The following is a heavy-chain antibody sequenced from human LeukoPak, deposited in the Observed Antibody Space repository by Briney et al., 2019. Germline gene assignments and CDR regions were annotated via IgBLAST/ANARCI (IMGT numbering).Heavy chain of an antibody. CDR1: GFTFSSYS. V-gene: IGHV3-48*01. Sequence: PGGSLRLSCAASGFTFSSYSMNWVRQAPGKGLEWVSYISSSSSTIYYADSVKGRFTISRDNAKNSLYLQMNSLRAEDMAVYYCARDGSYEPFDYWGQGTLVTVSS. J-gene: IGHJ4*02. CDR2: ISSSSSTI. CDR3: ARDGSYEPFDY. D-gene: IGHD1-26*01.